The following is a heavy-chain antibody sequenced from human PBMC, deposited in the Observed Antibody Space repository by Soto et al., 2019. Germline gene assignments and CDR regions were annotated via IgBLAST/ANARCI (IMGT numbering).Heavy chain of an antibody. CDR3: ARRELDNYYYYYGMDV. CDR2: INPSGGST. V-gene: IGHV1-46*03. Sequence: GVPAKVSCKACGYSFTTYGISWVRQAPGQGLEWMGIINPSGGSTSYAQKFQGRVTMTRDTSTSTVYMELSSLRSEDTAVYYCARRELDNYYYYYGMDVWGQGTTVTVSS. CDR1: GYSFTTYG. J-gene: IGHJ6*02. D-gene: IGHD1-7*01.